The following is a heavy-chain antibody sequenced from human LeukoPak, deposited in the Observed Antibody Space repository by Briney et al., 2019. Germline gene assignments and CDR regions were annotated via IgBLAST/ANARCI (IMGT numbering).Heavy chain of an antibody. CDR2: IYYSGST. CDR3: ARAVGATTYWGFDY. J-gene: IGHJ4*02. Sequence: SETLSLTCTVSGGSISSSSYYWGWIRQPPGKGLEWIGSIYYSGSTYYNPSLKSRVTMSLDTSKNQFSLKLTSVTAADTAVYYCARAVGATTYWGFDYWGRGALVTVSS. V-gene: IGHV4-39*07. D-gene: IGHD1-26*01. CDR1: GGSISSSSYY.